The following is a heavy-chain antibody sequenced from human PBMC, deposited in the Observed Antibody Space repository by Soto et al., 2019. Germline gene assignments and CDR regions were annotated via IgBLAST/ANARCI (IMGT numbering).Heavy chain of an antibody. V-gene: IGHV1-2*04. D-gene: IGHD3-16*02. CDR2: INVNSGGT. CDR1: GYTFTGNY. CDR3: ARGDKLSLYPQLDY. Sequence: QVQLVQSGAEVKKPGASVKVSCKASGYTFTGNYMHWVRQAPGQGFEWMGWINVNSGGTKYAHKFQGWVTMTRDTSISARYTGLSRLRSDDTAVYYCARGDKLSLYPQLDYWGQGTLVTVTS. J-gene: IGHJ4*02.